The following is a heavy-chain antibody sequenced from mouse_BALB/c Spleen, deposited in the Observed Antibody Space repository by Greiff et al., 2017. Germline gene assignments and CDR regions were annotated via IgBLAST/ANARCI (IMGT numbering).Heavy chain of an antibody. J-gene: IGHJ2*01. CDR3: ARLRTGKTPDY. Sequence: EVKLVESGGGLVKPGGSLKLSCAASGFTFSSYAMSWVRQSPEKRLEWVAEISSGGSYTYYPDTVTGRFTISRDNAKNTLYLEMSSLRSEDTAMYYCARLRTGKTPDYWGQGTTLTVSS. CDR1: GFTFSSYA. CDR2: ISSGGSYT. V-gene: IGHV5-9-4*01. D-gene: IGHD4-1*01.